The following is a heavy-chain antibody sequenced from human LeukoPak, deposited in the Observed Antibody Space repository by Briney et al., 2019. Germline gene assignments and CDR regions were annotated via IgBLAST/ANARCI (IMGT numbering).Heavy chain of an antibody. D-gene: IGHD3-3*01. V-gene: IGHV3-33*01. CDR1: GFTFSSFG. Sequence: GRSQRLSCVASGFTFSSFGMHWVRQAPGKGLELVALIWYDGSNTYYADSAKGGFTISRDDSKNTVYLQMNSLRAEDTALYYCARGFLDFDSWGQGTLVIVSS. CDR2: IWYDGSNT. CDR3: ARGFLDFDS. J-gene: IGHJ4*02.